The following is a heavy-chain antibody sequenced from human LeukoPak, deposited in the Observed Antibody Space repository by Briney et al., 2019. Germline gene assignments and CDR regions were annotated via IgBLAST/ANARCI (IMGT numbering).Heavy chain of an antibody. CDR1: GFTFSDYY. CDR3: ARDGYCSSTSCGYYYYYGMDV. CDR2: ISSSGSTI. J-gene: IGHJ6*02. D-gene: IGHD2-2*03. V-gene: IGHV3-11*01. Sequence: GGSLRLSCAASGFTFSDYYMSWIRQAPGKGLEWVSYISSSGSTIYYADSVKGRFTISRDNAKNSLYLQMDSLRAEDTAVCYCARDGYCSSTSCGYYYYYGMDVWGQGTTVTVSS.